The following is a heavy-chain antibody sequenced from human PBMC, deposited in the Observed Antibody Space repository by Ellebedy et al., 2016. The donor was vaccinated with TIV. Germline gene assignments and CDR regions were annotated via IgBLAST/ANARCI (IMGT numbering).Heavy chain of an antibody. Sequence: GESLKISCATSGFIFTSYSMNWVRQAPGKGLEWVSSISSTGYYIYYAASVRGRFTISRDDAKKSLFLQIDRLRAEDEGVYYCAADASLVHWGQGALVTVSS. CDR3: AADASLVH. CDR2: ISSTGYYI. V-gene: IGHV3-21*01. D-gene: IGHD6-13*01. J-gene: IGHJ4*02. CDR1: GFIFTSYS.